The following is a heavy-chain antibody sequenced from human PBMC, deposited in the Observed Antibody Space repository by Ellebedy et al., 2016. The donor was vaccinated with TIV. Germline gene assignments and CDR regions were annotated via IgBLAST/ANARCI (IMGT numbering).Heavy chain of an antibody. CDR1: GFTFSIYA. V-gene: IGHV3-53*01. CDR2: IYNGYIT. Sequence: GESLKISCAASGFTFSIYAMSWVRQAPGKGLEWVSIIYNGYITNYADSVKGRFIISRDNSKDTLDLQMNSLRAEDTAVYYCARDYKWGQGTLVTVSS. D-gene: IGHD3-10*01. J-gene: IGHJ4*02. CDR3: ARDYK.